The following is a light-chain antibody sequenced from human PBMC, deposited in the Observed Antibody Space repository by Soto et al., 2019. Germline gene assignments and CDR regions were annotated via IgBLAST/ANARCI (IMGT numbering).Light chain of an antibody. CDR3: QQYGSSPFT. Sequence: DIVLTQSPGTLSLSPGERATLSCRASQTVSSNNLAWYQQKRCQAPRLLIYGASSRAAAIPDRFRGSGSGTDFTRIISSLAAEDFEVYYCQQYGSSPFTFGPGTAVDIK. CDR1: QTVSSNN. J-gene: IGKJ3*01. CDR2: GAS. V-gene: IGKV3-20*01.